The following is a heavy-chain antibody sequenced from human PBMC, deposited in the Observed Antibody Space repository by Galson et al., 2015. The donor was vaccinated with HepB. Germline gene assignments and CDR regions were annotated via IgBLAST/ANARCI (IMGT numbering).Heavy chain of an antibody. CDR1: AFTFSTYW. J-gene: IGHJ4*02. CDR3: ARGYASVNQHLVDY. D-gene: IGHD2-8*01. V-gene: IGHV3-74*03. Sequence: SLRLSCAASAFTFSTYWMHWVRQAPGKGLVWVSRIKSDGSTDGSKTYADSVKGRFTISRDSAKNTLYLQMNSLRVEDTAVYYCARGYASVNQHLVDYWGQGALVTVSP. CDR2: IKSDGSTDGSK.